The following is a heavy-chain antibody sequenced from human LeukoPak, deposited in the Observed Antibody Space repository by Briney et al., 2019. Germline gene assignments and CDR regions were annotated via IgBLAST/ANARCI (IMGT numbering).Heavy chain of an antibody. J-gene: IGHJ4*02. CDR3: ALGYESSHYDY. CDR1: GFTFTDYY. Sequence: GGSLRLSCAASGFTFTDYYMTWIRQAPGKGLEWVSVIYSGGSTYYADSVKGRFTISRDNSKNTLYLQMNSLRAEDTAVYYCALGYESSHYDYWGQGTLVTVSS. V-gene: IGHV3-53*01. CDR2: IYSGGST. D-gene: IGHD5-12*01.